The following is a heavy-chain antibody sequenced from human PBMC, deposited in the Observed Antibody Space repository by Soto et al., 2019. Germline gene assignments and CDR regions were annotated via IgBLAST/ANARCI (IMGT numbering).Heavy chain of an antibody. CDR3: ARQIYDSDTGPNFQYYFDS. D-gene: IGHD3-22*01. J-gene: IGHJ4*02. CDR1: GYSFAGYW. V-gene: IGHV5-10-1*01. Sequence: PGESLKISCKGSGYSFAGYWITWVRQKPGKGLEWMGRIDPSDSQTYYSPSLRGHVTISVTKSITTVFLQWSSLRASDTAMYYCARQIYDSDTGPNFQYYFDSWGQGIPVTVSS. CDR2: IDPSDSQT.